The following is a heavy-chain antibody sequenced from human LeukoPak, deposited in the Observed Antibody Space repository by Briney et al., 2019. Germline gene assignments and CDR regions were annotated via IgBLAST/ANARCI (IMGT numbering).Heavy chain of an antibody. CDR1: GGSIGTFY. CDR2: IYYNGRA. Sequence: SETLSLTCTVSGGSIGTFYWHWIRQPPGKGLERIGYIYYNGRAIYNPSLKSRVSMSVDTSNNQFSLSLNSVTDADAAIYFCARERSASPAFDIWGQGARVGVSS. J-gene: IGHJ3*02. V-gene: IGHV4-59*01. CDR3: ARERSASPAFDI.